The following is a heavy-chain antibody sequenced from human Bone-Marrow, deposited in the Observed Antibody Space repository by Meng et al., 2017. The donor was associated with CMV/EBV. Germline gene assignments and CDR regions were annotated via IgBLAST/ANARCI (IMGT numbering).Heavy chain of an antibody. D-gene: IGHD6-13*01. CDR1: GGSISSSSYY. CDR3: ARSWEGQQPIDY. V-gene: IGHV4-39*07. Sequence: LRVQESGPGLGQPQDTLAPTCTVSGGSISSSSYYWGWIRQPPGKGLEWIGTIYYSGSTYYNPSLKSRVTISVDTSKNQFSLKLSSVTAADTAVYYCARSWEGQQPIDYWGQGTLVTVSS. J-gene: IGHJ4*02. CDR2: IYYSGST.